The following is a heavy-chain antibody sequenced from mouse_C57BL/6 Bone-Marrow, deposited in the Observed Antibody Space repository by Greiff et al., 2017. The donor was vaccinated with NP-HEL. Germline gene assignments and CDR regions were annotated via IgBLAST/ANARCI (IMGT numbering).Heavy chain of an antibody. D-gene: IGHD2-3*01. CDR1: GYAFSSSW. Sequence: VKLMESGPELVKPGASVKISCKASGYAFSSSWMNWVKQRPGKGLEWIGRIYPGDGDTNYNGKFKGKATLTADKSSSTAYMQLSSLTSEDSAVYFCARSRWLLPFAYWGQGTLVTVSA. CDR2: IYPGDGDT. V-gene: IGHV1-82*01. J-gene: IGHJ3*01. CDR3: ARSRWLLPFAY.